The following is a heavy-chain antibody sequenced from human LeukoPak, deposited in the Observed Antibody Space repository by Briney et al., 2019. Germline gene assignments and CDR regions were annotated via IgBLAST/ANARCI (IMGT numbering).Heavy chain of an antibody. CDR2: IYYSGST. Sequence: NPSETLSLTCTVSGGSTSSYYWSWIRQPPGKGLEWIGYIYYSGSTNYNPSLKSRVTISVDTSKNQFSLKLSSVTAADTAVYYCARALNDYGDYLDYWGQGTLVTVSS. V-gene: IGHV4-59*01. CDR1: GGSTSSYY. CDR3: ARALNDYGDYLDY. J-gene: IGHJ4*02. D-gene: IGHD4-17*01.